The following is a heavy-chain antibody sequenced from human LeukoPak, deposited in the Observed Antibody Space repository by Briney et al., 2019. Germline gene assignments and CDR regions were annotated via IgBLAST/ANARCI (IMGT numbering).Heavy chain of an antibody. Sequence: PGGSLRLSCAASGFFFSSFAMMWVRQAPGMGLELIAAILSGGDLFFYGDSVRGRFTISRDDSTNTLFLQMNNLRADDSAVYYCARDPNGNYVGAFEMWGPGTTVTVSS. D-gene: IGHD4-17*01. J-gene: IGHJ3*02. CDR3: ARDPNGNYVGAFEM. CDR2: ILSGGDLF. CDR1: GFFFSSFA. V-gene: IGHV3-23*01.